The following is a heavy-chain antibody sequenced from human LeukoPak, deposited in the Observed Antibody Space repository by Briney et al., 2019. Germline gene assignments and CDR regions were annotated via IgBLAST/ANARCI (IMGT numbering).Heavy chain of an antibody. CDR2: INPSGGST. D-gene: IGHD3-22*01. CDR1: GYTFTSYY. J-gene: IGHJ6*03. Sequence: ASVKVSCNSSGYTFTSYYMHWVPQAPGQGLEWMGIINPSGGSTSYAPKFQGRVTMTRDMSASTVYMELSSLRSEDTAVYYCARESMITNYMDVWGKGTTVTVSS. V-gene: IGHV1-46*01. CDR3: ARESMITNYMDV.